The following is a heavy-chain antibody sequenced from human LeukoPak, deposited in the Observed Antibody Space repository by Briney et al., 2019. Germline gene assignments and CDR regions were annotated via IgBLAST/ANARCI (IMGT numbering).Heavy chain of an antibody. D-gene: IGHD3-22*01. CDR3: ATPGCSGYYLS. CDR1: GFTFSDYY. Sequence: GGSLRLSCAASGFTFSDYYMSWVRQAPGKGLEWVSYISSSGSTIYYADSVKGRFTISRDNAKNSLYLQMNSLRAEDTAVYYCATPGCSGYYLSWGQGTLVTVSS. CDR2: ISSSGSTI. J-gene: IGHJ4*02. V-gene: IGHV3-11*01.